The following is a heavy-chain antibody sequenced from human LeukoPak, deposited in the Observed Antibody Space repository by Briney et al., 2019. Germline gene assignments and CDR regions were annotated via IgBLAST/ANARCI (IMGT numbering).Heavy chain of an antibody. D-gene: IGHD3-22*01. CDR1: GGTFSSYA. Sequence: GSSVRVSCKAPGGTFSSYAISWVRQAPGQGLEWMGRIIPILGIANYAQKFQGRVTITADKSTSTAYMELSSLRSEDTAVYYCARDSSGYYFDYWGQGTLVTVSS. J-gene: IGHJ4*02. V-gene: IGHV1-69*04. CDR2: IIPILGIA. CDR3: ARDSSGYYFDY.